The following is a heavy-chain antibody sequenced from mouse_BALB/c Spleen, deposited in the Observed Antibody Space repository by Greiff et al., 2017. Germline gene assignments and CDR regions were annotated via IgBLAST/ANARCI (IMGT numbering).Heavy chain of an antibody. V-gene: IGHV1-14*01. J-gene: IGHJ4*01. D-gene: IGHD2-10*02. CDR1: GYTFTSYV. CDR2: INPYNDGT. CDR3: AGYGNYVAMDY. Sequence: VQLKESGPELVKPGASVKMSCKASGYTFTSYVMHWVKQKPGQGLEWIGYINPYNDGTKYNEKFKGKATLTSDKSSSTAYMELSSLTSEDSAVYYCAGYGNYVAMDYWGQGTSVTVSS.